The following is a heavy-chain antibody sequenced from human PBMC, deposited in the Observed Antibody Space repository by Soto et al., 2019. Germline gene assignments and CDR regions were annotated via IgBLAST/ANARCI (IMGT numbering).Heavy chain of an antibody. V-gene: IGHV4-39*02. CDR1: GGTISSSSYY. D-gene: IGHD2-15*01. CDR3: ARRGRGYCSGGSCYFFDY. Sequence: QRQLQESGPGLVKPSETLSLTCTVSGGTISSSSYYWGGIRQPPGKGLEWLGSIYYSGSTYYNPSLKSRVTIPVETSKNHSCRKLSSVTAADTAVYYCARRGRGYCSGGSCYFFDYWGQGTLVTVSS. J-gene: IGHJ4*02. CDR2: IYYSGST.